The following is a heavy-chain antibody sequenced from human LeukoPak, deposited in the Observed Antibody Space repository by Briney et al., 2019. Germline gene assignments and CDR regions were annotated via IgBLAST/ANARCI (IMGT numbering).Heavy chain of an antibody. J-gene: IGHJ5*02. CDR2: MNPNSGNT. V-gene: IGHV1-8*01. Sequence: ASVKVSCKASVYTFTTHHVNWVRHATGQGLEWMGWMNPNSGNTGYVQKFQGRVTMTRNTSISTAYMELCSLRSEDTAVYYCARGNADSSSSSWFDPWGQGTLVTVSS. CDR1: VYTFTTHH. CDR3: ARGNADSSSSSWFDP. D-gene: IGHD6-6*01.